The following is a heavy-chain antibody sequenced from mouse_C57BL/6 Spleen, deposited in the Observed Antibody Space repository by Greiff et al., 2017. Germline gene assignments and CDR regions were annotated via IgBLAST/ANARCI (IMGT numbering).Heavy chain of an antibody. V-gene: IGHV2-6-1*01. CDR1: GFSLTSYG. D-gene: IGHD2-3*01. CDR2: IWSDGST. CDR3: ARHVGNYDGYYDYAMDY. Sequence: QVQLQQSGPGLVAPSQSLSITCTVSGFSLTSYGVHWVRQPPGKGLEWLVVIWSDGSTTYNSALKSRLSISKDNSKSQVFLKMNSLQTDDTAMYYCARHVGNYDGYYDYAMDYWGQGTSVTVSS. J-gene: IGHJ4*01.